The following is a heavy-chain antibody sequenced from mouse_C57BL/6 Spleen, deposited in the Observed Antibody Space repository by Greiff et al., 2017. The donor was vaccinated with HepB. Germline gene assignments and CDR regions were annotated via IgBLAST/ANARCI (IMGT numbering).Heavy chain of an antibody. CDR2: IDPENGDT. CDR1: GFNIKDDY. D-gene: IGHD1-1*01. Sequence: EVQLQQSGAELVRPGASVKLSCTASGFNIKDDYMHWVKQRPEQGLEWIGWIDPENGDTEYASKFQGKATITADTSSNTAYLQLSSLTSEDTAVYYCITAVVPYYFDYWGQGTTLTVSS. CDR3: ITAVVPYYFDY. J-gene: IGHJ2*01. V-gene: IGHV14-4*01.